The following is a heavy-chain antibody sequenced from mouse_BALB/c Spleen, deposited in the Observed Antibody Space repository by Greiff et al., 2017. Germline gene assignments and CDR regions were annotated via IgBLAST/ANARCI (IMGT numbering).Heavy chain of an antibody. CDR2: IYPSDSYT. CDR1: GYTFTSYW. D-gene: IGHD1-3*01. J-gene: IGHJ4*01. Sequence: QVQLQQPGAELVRPGASVKLSCKASGYTFTSYWINWVKQRPGQGLEWIGNIYPSDSYTNYNQKFKDKATLTVDKSTSTAYMQLSSPTSEDSAVYYCTTYTPTRAMDYWGQGTSVTVSS. V-gene: IGHV1-69*02. CDR3: TTYTPTRAMDY.